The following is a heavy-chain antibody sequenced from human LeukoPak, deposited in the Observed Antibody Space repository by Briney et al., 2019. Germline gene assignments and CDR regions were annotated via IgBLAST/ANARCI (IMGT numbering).Heavy chain of an antibody. V-gene: IGHV3-7*01. CDR2: IKQDGSEK. CDR3: ARALRVVPAAMAAYYGMDV. J-gene: IGHJ6*02. Sequence: GGSLRLSCAASGFTFSSYWMSWVRQAPGKGLEWVANIKQDGSEKYYVDSVKGRFTISRDNAKNSLYLQMNSLRAEDTAVYYCARALRVVPAAMAAYYGMDVWGQGTTVTVSS. D-gene: IGHD2-2*01. CDR1: GFTFSSYW.